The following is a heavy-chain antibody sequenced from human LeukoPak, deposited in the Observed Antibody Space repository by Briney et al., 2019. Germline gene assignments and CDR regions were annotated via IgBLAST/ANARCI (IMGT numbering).Heavy chain of an antibody. CDR1: GGTFSSYA. CDR3: GGSGGSSLGYAAEY. D-gene: IGHD2-15*01. V-gene: IGHV1-69*04. J-gene: IGHJ1*01. Sequence: ASVKVSCKASGGTFSSYAISWVRQAPGQGLEWMGRIIPIFGIANYAQKFQGRVTITADKSTSTAYMELSSLRSEDTAVYYCGGSGGSSLGYAAEYWGQGTLVPVSS. CDR2: IIPIFGIA.